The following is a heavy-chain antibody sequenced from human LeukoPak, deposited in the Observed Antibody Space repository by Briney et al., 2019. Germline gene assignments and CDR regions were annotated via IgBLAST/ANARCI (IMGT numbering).Heavy chain of an antibody. D-gene: IGHD3-10*01. J-gene: IGHJ3*02. CDR3: ATDRGNYYGSGGDAFDI. CDR2: FDPEDGET. Sequence: ASVKVSCKVSGYTLTELSMHWVRQAPGKGLEWMGGFDPEDGETIYAQKFQGRVTMTEDTSTDTAYMELSSLRSEDTAVYYCATDRGNYYGSGGDAFDIWGQGTMVTVSS. CDR1: GYTLTELS. V-gene: IGHV1-24*01.